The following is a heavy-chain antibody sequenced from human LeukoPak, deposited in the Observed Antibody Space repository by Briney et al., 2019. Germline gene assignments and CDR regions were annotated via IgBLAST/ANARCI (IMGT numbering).Heavy chain of an antibody. Sequence: GGSLRLSCAASGFTFDDYAMHWVRQAPGKGLEWVSGISWYSGSIGYADSVKGRFTISRDNAKNSLYLQMNSLRAEDTALYYCAKGNYYDSSGLDYWGQGTLVTVSS. V-gene: IGHV3-9*01. D-gene: IGHD3-22*01. J-gene: IGHJ4*02. CDR3: AKGNYYDSSGLDY. CDR2: ISWYSGSI. CDR1: GFTFDDYA.